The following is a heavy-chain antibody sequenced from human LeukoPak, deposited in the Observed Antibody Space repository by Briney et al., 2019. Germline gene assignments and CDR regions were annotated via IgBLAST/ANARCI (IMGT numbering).Heavy chain of an antibody. J-gene: IGHJ4*02. Sequence: GGSLRLSCAASGFTFSTYGMHWVRQPPGKGLEWVAFIPFDGNNEYYADSVKGRFTISRDNAKSTLYLQMNSLRAEDTAVYYCARDLRIAVAGGFDYWGQGTLVTVSS. CDR3: ARDLRIAVAGGFDY. D-gene: IGHD6-19*01. CDR2: IPFDGNNE. CDR1: GFTFSTYG. V-gene: IGHV3-30*02.